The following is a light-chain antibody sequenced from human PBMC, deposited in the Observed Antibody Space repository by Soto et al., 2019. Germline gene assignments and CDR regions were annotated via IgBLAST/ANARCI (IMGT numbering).Light chain of an antibody. Sequence: QSVLTQPASVSGSPGQSVTISCTGNSNDVGGYNYVSWYQQHPGKAPKLMIYDVNNRPSGVSNRFSGSKSGNTASLTIAGLQAEDEADYYCSSYTGSSTLYVFGSGTKVTVL. CDR3: SSYTGSSTLYV. CDR1: SNDVGGYNY. CDR2: DVN. J-gene: IGLJ1*01. V-gene: IGLV2-14*01.